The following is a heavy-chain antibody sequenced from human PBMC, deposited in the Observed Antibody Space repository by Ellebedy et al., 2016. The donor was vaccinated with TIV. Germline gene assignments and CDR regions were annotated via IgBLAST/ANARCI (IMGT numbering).Heavy chain of an antibody. V-gene: IGHV4-59*08. Sequence: MPGGSLRLSCTVSGGSISSYYWSWIRQPPGKGLEWIGYIYYSGSTNYNPSLKSRVTISVDTSKNQFSLKLSSVTAADTAVYYCARGKTDYGDAFDYWGQGTLVTVSS. J-gene: IGHJ4*02. CDR2: IYYSGST. D-gene: IGHD4-17*01. CDR3: ARGKTDYGDAFDY. CDR1: GGSISSYY.